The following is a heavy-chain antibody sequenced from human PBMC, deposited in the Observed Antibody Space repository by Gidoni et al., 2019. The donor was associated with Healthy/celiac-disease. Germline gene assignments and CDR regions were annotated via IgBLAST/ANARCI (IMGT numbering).Heavy chain of an antibody. CDR1: GFTFSSYA. CDR3: ARGLQRITMVQALDY. CDR2: ISYDGSNK. J-gene: IGHJ4*02. Sequence: QVQLVESGGGVVQPGRSLRLSCAASGFTFSSYAMHWVRQAPGKGLEWVAVISYDGSNKYYADSVKGRFTISRDNSKNTLYLQMNSLRAEDTAVYYCARGLQRITMVQALDYWGQGTLVTVSS. D-gene: IGHD3-10*01. V-gene: IGHV3-30-3*01.